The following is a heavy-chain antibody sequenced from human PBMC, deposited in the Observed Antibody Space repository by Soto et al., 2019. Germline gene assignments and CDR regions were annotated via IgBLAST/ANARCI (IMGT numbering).Heavy chain of an antibody. CDR3: ARWSYLDD. CDR1: GFSFGSYA. V-gene: IGHV3-23*01. J-gene: IGHJ1*01. CDR2: ISGSDGKT. D-gene: IGHD3-10*01. Sequence: GGSWGLSFAASGFSFGSYALSWFRQAPGKGLERVSTISGSDGKTFYADSVRGRFSISRDTSQSTLYLQMNSLRADDTAMYYCARWSYLDDWGQGTRVTVSS.